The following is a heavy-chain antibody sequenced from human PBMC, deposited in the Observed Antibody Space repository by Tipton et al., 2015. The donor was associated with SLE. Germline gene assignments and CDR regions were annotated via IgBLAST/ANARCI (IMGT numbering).Heavy chain of an antibody. Sequence: TLSLTCTVSGGSISGSYWNWIRQSPGKGLEWIGYVYDTERPVYNPSLQRRVTISSDMSKSQLSLRLTSVTVADTGVYYCARDLGAGWGGHWYFDLWGRGTLLTVSS. V-gene: IGHV4-59*01. D-gene: IGHD3-16*01. CDR3: ARDLGAGWGGHWYFDL. CDR2: VYDTERP. J-gene: IGHJ2*01. CDR1: GGSISGSY.